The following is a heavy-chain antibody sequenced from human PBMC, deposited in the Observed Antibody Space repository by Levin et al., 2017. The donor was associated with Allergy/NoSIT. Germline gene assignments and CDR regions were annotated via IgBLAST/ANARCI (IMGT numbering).Heavy chain of an antibody. D-gene: IGHD2-15*01. Sequence: SETLSLTCVISGDTVSSNSAAWNWIRQSPSRGLEWLGRTYYRSKWSNDYAVSVKSRITINPDTSKNQFSLQLNSVTPDDTAVYYCAKCSAGVDACDVWGQGTMVTVSA. V-gene: IGHV6-1*01. CDR1: GDTVSSNSAA. CDR3: AKCSAGVDACDV. CDR2: TYYRSKWSN. J-gene: IGHJ3*01.